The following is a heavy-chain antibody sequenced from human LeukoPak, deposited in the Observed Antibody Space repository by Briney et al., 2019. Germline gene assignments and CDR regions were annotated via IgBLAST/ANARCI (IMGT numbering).Heavy chain of an antibody. CDR2: IKQDGSEK. CDR1: GFTFSSYW. J-gene: IGHJ4*02. D-gene: IGHD5-24*01. CDR3: ARGILRDGYNYDY. Sequence: GGSLRLSCAASGFTFSSYWMSWVRQAPGKGLEWVANIKQDGSEKYYVDSVKGRFTISRDNAKNSLYLQMNSLRAEDTAVYYCARGILRDGYNYDYWGQGTLVTVSS. V-gene: IGHV3-7*01.